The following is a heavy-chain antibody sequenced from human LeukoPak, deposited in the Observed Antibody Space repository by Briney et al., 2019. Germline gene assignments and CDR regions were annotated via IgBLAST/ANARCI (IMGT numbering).Heavy chain of an antibody. Sequence: PGGALRLSCAAAGFTFSSYEMTWVRQAPGRGLEWVSSIRTSGDNTYYGDSVKGRFTICTHKSKNHVYRQMNNRQGDLTAISFCARVAGWHWFDPWRQGTLVTVSS. CDR3: ARVAGWHWFDP. V-gene: IGHV3-23*01. CDR1: GFTFSSYE. D-gene: IGHD6-19*01. CDR2: IRTSGDNT. J-gene: IGHJ5*02.